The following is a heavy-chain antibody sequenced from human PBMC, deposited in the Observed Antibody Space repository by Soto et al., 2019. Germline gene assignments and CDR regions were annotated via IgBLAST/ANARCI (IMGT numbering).Heavy chain of an antibody. J-gene: IGHJ4*02. CDR2: INPSGGST. V-gene: IGHV1-46*01. Sequence: ASVKVSCKASGYTFTSYYMHWVRQAPGQGLEWMGIINPSGGSTNYAQKFQGRVTITADKSTSTVYMDLSSLRSEDTAVYYCARSLLGDYYDSDGLDNWGQGTLVTVSS. CDR1: GYTFTSYY. D-gene: IGHD3-22*01. CDR3: ARSLLGDYYDSDGLDN.